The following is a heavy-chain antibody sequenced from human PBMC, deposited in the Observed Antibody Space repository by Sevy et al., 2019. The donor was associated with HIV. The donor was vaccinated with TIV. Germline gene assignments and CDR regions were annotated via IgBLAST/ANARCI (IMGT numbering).Heavy chain of an antibody. D-gene: IGHD5-12*01. V-gene: IGHV4-38-2*02. J-gene: IGHJ5*02. CDR2: VYQSGYT. CDR1: NYSISSSTHY. Sequence: SETLSLICVVSNYSISSSTHYWGWIRQPPGKGLEWIGNVYQSGYTFYNPSLKSRVTMSVDTSKNQFSLRLSSVTAADTTVYYCARDRGYSAYVRPYYNWFDPWGRGTLVTVSS. CDR3: ARDRGYSAYVRPYYNWFDP.